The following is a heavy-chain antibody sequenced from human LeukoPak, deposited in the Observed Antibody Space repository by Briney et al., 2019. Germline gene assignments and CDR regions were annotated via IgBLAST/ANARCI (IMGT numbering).Heavy chain of an antibody. CDR2: TYYRSKWYN. CDR1: GDSVSSNSAA. CDR3: ARDRITMVRGVSGAFDI. J-gene: IGHJ3*02. V-gene: IGHV6-1*01. Sequence: SQTLSLTCAISGDSVSSNSAAWNWIRQSPSRGLEWLGRTYYRSKWYNDYAVSVKSRITINPDTSKNQFSLKLSSVTAADTAVYYCARDRITMVRGVSGAFDIWGQGTMVTVSS. D-gene: IGHD3-10*01.